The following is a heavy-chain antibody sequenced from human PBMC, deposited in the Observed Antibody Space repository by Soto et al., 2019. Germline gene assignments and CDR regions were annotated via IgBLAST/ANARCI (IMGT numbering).Heavy chain of an antibody. V-gene: IGHV3-64D*06. J-gene: IGHJ4*02. D-gene: IGHD3-16*01. CDR1: GFTLNNDA. CDR3: VMGYYFDY. CDR2: VSSDGGTP. Sequence: PGVSLRLSCSASGFTLNNDAMHWVRQAPGKGLEYVSTVSSDGGTPYYADSVKGRFTISRDNSKNTLYLQMSSLRAEDTAVYYCVMGYYFDYWGQGTLVTVSS.